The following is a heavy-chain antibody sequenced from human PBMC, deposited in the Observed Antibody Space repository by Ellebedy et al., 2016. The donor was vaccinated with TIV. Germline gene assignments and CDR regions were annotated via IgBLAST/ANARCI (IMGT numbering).Heavy chain of an antibody. Sequence: AASVKVSCKASGYTFTSYGISWVRQAPGQGLEWMGWISAYNGNTNYAQKLQGRVTMTTDTSTSTAYMELRSLRSDDTAVYYCARDTPPLYDSSGYPPWDWGQGTLVTVSS. V-gene: IGHV1-18*01. CDR1: GYTFTSYG. CDR2: ISAYNGNT. J-gene: IGHJ4*02. CDR3: ARDTPPLYDSSGYPPWD. D-gene: IGHD3-22*01.